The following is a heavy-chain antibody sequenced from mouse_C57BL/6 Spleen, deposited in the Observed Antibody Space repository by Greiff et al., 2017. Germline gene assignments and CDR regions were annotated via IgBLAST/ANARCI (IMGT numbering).Heavy chain of an antibody. J-gene: IGHJ4*01. D-gene: IGHD6-2*01. CDR1: GFTFSDYY. Sequence: EVQVVESGGGLVQPGGSLKLSCAASGFTFSDYYMYWVRQTPEKRLEWVAYISNGGGSTYYPDTVKGRFTISRDNAKNTLYLQMSRLKSEDTAMYYCARQSLYYAMDYWGQGTSVTVSS. V-gene: IGHV5-12*01. CDR2: ISNGGGST. CDR3: ARQSLYYAMDY.